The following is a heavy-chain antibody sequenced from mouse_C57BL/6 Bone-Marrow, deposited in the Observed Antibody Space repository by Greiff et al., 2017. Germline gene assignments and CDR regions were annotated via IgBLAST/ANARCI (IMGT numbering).Heavy chain of an antibody. J-gene: IGHJ3*01. CDR3: ARDGYYDAY. CDR2: ISDGGSYT. Sequence: DVKLVESGGGLVKPGGSLKLSCAASGFTFSSYAMSWVRQTPEKRLAWVATISDGGSYTYYPDNVKGRFTISRDNAKNNLYLQMSHLKSEDTAMYYCARDGYYDAYWGQGTLVTVSA. D-gene: IGHD2-3*01. CDR1: GFTFSSYA. V-gene: IGHV5-4*01.